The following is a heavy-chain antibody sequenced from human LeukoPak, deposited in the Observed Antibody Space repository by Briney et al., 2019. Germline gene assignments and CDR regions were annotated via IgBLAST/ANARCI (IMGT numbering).Heavy chain of an antibody. V-gene: IGHV4-39*07. CDR3: ARGIGRGYSYGYGPEYYYYMDV. Sequence: NPSETLSLTCTVSGGSISSSSYYWGWIRQPPGKGLEWIGSIYYSGSTYYNPSLKSRVTISVDTSKNQFSLKLSSVTAADTAVYYCARGIGRGYSYGYGPEYYYYMDVWGKGTTVTVSS. CDR2: IYYSGST. J-gene: IGHJ6*03. CDR1: GGSISSSSYY. D-gene: IGHD5-18*01.